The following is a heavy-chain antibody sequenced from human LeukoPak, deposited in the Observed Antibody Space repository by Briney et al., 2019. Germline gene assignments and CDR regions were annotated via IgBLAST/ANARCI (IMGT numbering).Heavy chain of an antibody. Sequence: PSETLSLTCTVSGGSISSYYWSWIRQPPGKGLEWIGYIYYSGSTNYNPSLKSRVTISVDTSKNQFSLKLSSVTAADTAVYYCARDQNIAAAGTYRYYYYGMDVWGQGTTVTVSS. D-gene: IGHD6-13*01. CDR1: GGSISSYY. V-gene: IGHV4-59*01. CDR3: ARDQNIAAAGTYRYYYYGMDV. CDR2: IYYSGST. J-gene: IGHJ6*02.